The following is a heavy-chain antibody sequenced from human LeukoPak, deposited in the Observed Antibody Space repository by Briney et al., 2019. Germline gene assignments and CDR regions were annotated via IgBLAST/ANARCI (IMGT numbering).Heavy chain of an antibody. D-gene: IGHD3-10*01. J-gene: IGHJ4*02. Sequence: SETLSLTCSVSGGSISSYYWSWIRQPAGKGLEWIGRIYTSGSTNYNPSLKSRVTISIDTSKNQFSLKLSSVTAADTAVYYCAGNYYGSGSYYSEDRYWGQGTLVTVSS. V-gene: IGHV4-4*07. CDR3: AGNYYGSGSYYSEDRY. CDR1: GGSISSYY. CDR2: IYTSGST.